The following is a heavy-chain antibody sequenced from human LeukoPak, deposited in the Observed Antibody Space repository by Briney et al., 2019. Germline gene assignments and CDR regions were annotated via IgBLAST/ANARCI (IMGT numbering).Heavy chain of an antibody. CDR2: IYYSGST. J-gene: IGHJ4*02. V-gene: IGHV4-59*08. D-gene: IGHD3-10*01. CDR3: ARRRGELPYFDY. Sequence: SETLSLTCTVSGGSISSYYWSWIRQPPGKGLEWIGYIYYSGSTNYNPSLKSRVTISVDTSKNQFSLKLSSVTAADTAVYYCARRRGELPYFDYWGQGTLVAVSS. CDR1: GGSISSYY.